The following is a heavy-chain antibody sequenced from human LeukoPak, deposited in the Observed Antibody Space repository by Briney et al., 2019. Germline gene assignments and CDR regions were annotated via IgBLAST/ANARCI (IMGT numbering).Heavy chain of an antibody. J-gene: IGHJ4*02. V-gene: IGHV1-18*04. CDR2: ISAYNGNT. CDR1: GYTFTSYG. Sequence: GASVKVCCTASGYTFTSYGISWVRQAPGQGLEWMGWISAYNGNTNYAQKLQGRVTMTTDTSTSTAYMELRSLRSDDTAVYYCARSGIAAALEEFYFDYWGQGTLVTVSS. D-gene: IGHD6-13*01. CDR3: ARSGIAAALEEFYFDY.